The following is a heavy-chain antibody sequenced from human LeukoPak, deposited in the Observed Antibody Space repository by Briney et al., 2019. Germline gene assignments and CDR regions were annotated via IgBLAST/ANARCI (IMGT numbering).Heavy chain of an antibody. CDR2: ISSNGSTI. V-gene: IGHV3-48*03. Sequence: PGGSLRLSCAASGFTFSRYQMNWVRQAPGRGLEWVSYISSNGSTIYYADSVKGRFTISRDNAKNSLYLQMNSLRAEDTAVYYCAREFLSVAGIDYWGQGTLVTVSS. D-gene: IGHD3-16*02. CDR1: GFTFSRYQ. CDR3: AREFLSVAGIDY. J-gene: IGHJ4*02.